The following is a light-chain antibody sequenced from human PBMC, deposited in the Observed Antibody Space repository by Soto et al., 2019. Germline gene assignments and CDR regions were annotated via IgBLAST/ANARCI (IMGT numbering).Light chain of an antibody. CDR1: SSDVGSYNR. V-gene: IGLV2-18*02. Sequence: QSALTQHPSVSGSPGQSVAISCSGTSSDVGSYNRVSWYQQPPGTAPKVMIYEVSNRPSGVPDRFSGSKSGNTASLTISVLQAEDEADYYCSSFTSTSTYVFGTGTKLTVL. J-gene: IGLJ1*01. CDR3: SSFTSTSTYV. CDR2: EVS.